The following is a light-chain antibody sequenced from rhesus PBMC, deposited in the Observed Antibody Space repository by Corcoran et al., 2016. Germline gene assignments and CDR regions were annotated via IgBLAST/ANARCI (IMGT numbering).Light chain of an antibody. Sequence: DIQMTQSPSSLFASAGDRVTITCRASQGITNALAWYQQKPGETPKLLIYEESSLQSVIPSRFSGSGSGTAFTRPISSLQPEDIATYYCQHCYSTPFTFSPGTKLDIQ. CDR1: QGITNA. V-gene: IGKV1-33*02. J-gene: IGKJ3*01. CDR3: QHCYSTPFT. CDR2: EES.